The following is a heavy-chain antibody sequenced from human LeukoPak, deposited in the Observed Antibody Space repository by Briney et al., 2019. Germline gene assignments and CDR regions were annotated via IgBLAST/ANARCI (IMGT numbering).Heavy chain of an antibody. V-gene: IGHV4-59*01. D-gene: IGHD3-10*01. CDR3: ARDRGLYGSGSRYYYYYGMDV. CDR2: IYYSGST. J-gene: IGHJ6*02. Sequence: SETLSLTCTVSGGSISSYYWSWIRQPPGKGLEWIGYIYYSGSTNYNPFLKSRVTISVDTSKNQFSLKLSSVTAADTAVYYCARDRGLYGSGSRYYYYYGMDVWGQGTTVTVSS. CDR1: GGSISSYY.